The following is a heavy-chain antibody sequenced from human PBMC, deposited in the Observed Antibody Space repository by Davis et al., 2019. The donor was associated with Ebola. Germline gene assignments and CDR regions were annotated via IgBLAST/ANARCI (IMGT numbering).Heavy chain of an antibody. Sequence: SETLSLTCTVSGGSISTYYWSWIRQPPGKGLEWIGYIYYSGSTYYNPSLKSRVTISVDTSKNQFSLKLSSVTAADTAVYYCAREPLYCSSTSCYLAYFDYWGQGTLVTVSS. V-gene: IGHV4-59*12. CDR2: IYYSGST. D-gene: IGHD2-2*01. J-gene: IGHJ4*02. CDR3: AREPLYCSSTSCYLAYFDY. CDR1: GGSISTYY.